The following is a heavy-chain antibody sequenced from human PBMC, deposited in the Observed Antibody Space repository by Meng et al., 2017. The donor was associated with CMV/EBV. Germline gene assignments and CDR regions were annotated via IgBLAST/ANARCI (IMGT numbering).Heavy chain of an antibody. CDR3: ARDLLGRSSRLDY. CDR2: MSSSGRTI. J-gene: IGHJ4*02. CDR1: GFTFSSYE. V-gene: IGHV3-48*03. D-gene: IGHD6-13*01. Sequence: GGSLRLSCAASGFTFSSYEMSWVRQAPGKGLEWVSYMSSSGRTIYYADSVKGRFTISRDNAKNSLYLQMTSLRAEDTAVYYCARDLLGRSSRLDYWGQGTLVTVSS.